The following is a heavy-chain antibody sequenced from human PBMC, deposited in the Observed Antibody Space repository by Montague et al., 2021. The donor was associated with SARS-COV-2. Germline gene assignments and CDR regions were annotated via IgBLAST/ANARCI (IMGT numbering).Heavy chain of an antibody. CDR2: INHSGST. D-gene: IGHD6-19*01. J-gene: IGHJ4*02. CDR1: GGSLSGYY. V-gene: IGHV4-34*01. CDR3: ARGSRQWLVRPPHYYYFDY. Sequence: SETLSLTRAVYGGSLSGYYWSWIRQPPGKGLEWIGEINHSGSTNYNPSLKSRVTISVDTSKNQFSLKLSSVTAADTAVYYCARGSRQWLVRPPHYYYFDYWGQGTLVTVSS.